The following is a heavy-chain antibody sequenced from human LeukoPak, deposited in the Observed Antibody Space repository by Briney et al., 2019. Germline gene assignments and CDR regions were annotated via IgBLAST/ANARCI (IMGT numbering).Heavy chain of an antibody. V-gene: IGHV5-51*01. Sequence: GESLKISCKGSGSTFTSYWIGWVRQLPGKGLEWMGIIFPGDSDTRYNPSFQGQVTISADESINTAYMQWSSLKASDTAMYYCARTYSSDTSGYYLDYWGQGTLVTVSS. CDR1: GSTFTSYW. CDR2: IFPGDSDT. CDR3: ARTYSSDTSGYYLDY. D-gene: IGHD3-22*01. J-gene: IGHJ4*02.